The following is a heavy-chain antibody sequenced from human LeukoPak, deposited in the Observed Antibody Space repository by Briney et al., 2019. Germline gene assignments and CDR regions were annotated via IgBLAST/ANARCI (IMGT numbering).Heavy chain of an antibody. CDR2: IIPIFGTA. CDR3: AREDNFGY. V-gene: IGHV1-69*05. J-gene: IGHJ4*02. Sequence: ASVKVSCKASGGTFSSYAISWVRQAPGQGLEWMGGIIPIFGTANYAQKFQGRVTMTRDTSTSTVYMELSSLRSEDTAVYYCAREDNFGYWGQGTLVTVSS. D-gene: IGHD2-15*01. CDR1: GGTFSSYA.